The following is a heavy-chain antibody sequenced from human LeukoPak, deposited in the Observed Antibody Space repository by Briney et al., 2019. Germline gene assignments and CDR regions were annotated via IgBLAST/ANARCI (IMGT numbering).Heavy chain of an antibody. D-gene: IGHD6-19*01. Sequence: GASVKVSCKASGGTFSSYAISWVRQAPGQGLEWMGGIIPIFGTANYAQKFQGRVTITADESTSTAYMELSSLRSEDTAAYYCARGLPGYSSGWYGGGFDYWGQGTLVTVSS. J-gene: IGHJ4*02. CDR1: GGTFSSYA. V-gene: IGHV1-69*13. CDR3: ARGLPGYSSGWYGGGFDY. CDR2: IIPIFGTA.